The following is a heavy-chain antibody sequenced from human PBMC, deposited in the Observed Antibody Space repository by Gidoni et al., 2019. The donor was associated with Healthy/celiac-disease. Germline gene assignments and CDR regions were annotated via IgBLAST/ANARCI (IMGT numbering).Heavy chain of an antibody. CDR3: ARAAQGWDYVWGSYRYFDY. CDR2: IKHSGST. Sequence: QVHLQQWGAGLLKPSATLSLTDAVYGGSFSGYYWSWSRQPPGKGLEWIGEIKHSGSTNYNPSLKSRVTISVDTSKNQCSLKLSSVTAADTAVYYCARAAQGWDYVWGSYRYFDYWGQGTLVTVSS. CDR1: GGSFSGYY. J-gene: IGHJ4*02. D-gene: IGHD3-16*02. V-gene: IGHV4-34*01.